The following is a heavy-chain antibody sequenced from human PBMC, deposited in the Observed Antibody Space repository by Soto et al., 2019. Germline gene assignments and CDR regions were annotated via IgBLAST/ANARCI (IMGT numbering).Heavy chain of an antibody. J-gene: IGHJ4*02. CDR3: ARDDDGVAAFDY. CDR1: GFTFSSYW. V-gene: IGHV3-74*01. CDR2: VNSDGSST. Sequence: GGSLRLSCAASGFTFSSYWMHWVRQAPGKGLVWVSRVNSDGSSTSYADSVKGRFTISRDNAKNTLYLQMNSLRAEDTAVYYCARDDDGVAAFDYWGQGTLVTVSS. D-gene: IGHD2-15*01.